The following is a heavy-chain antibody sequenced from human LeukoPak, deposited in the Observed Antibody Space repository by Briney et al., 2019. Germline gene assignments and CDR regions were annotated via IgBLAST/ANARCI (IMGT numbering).Heavy chain of an antibody. CDR1: GFSFSKYW. CDR2: IYYTGAT. Sequence: GSLRLSCAASGFSFSKYWMHWVRQTPGVGLEWIGYIYYTGATYYNPSLKSRVTISLDTSKNQFSLKLSSVTAADAAVYYCARAGYSYGTGYYFDYWGQGALVTVSS. D-gene: IGHD5-18*01. CDR3: ARAGYSYGTGYYFDY. J-gene: IGHJ4*02. V-gene: IGHV4-59*01.